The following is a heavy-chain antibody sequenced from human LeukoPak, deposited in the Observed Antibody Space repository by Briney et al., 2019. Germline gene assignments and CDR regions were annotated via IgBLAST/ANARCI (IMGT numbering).Heavy chain of an antibody. CDR2: ISSNGGST. D-gene: IGHD2-15*01. V-gene: IGHV3-64*04. Sequence: GGSLRLSCSASGFTFSSYAMHWVRQAPGKGLEYVSAISSNGGSTYYADSVKGRFTISRDNSKNTLYLQMNSLRAEDTAVYYCARDPPYCSGGSCYSESGWFDPWGQGTLVTVSS. CDR3: ARDPPYCSGGSCYSESGWFDP. CDR1: GFTFSSYA. J-gene: IGHJ5*02.